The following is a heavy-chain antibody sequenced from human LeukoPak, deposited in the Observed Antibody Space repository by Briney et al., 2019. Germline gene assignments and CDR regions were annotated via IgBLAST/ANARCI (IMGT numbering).Heavy chain of an antibody. CDR1: EFTFNTSW. D-gene: IGHD7-27*01. CDR3: TRGPSGWGSLGL. V-gene: IGHV3-74*01. Sequence: PGGSLRLSCAASEFTFNTSWMHWVRQAPGKGLVWVSRINSDGTTTNYADSVKGRFTISRDNAKNTLYPQMSSLRAADTALYYCTRGPSGWGSLGLWGQGTLVTVSS. CDR2: INSDGTTT. J-gene: IGHJ4*02.